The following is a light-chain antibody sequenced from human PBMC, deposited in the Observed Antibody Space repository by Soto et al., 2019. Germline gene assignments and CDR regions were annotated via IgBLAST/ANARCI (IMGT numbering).Light chain of an antibody. CDR1: SSDVGGYNY. Sequence: QSALTQPASVSGSPGQSLTISCTGTSSDVGGYNYVSWYQQHPGKAPKLMIYEVSNRPTGVSNRFSGARSGNTASLTTSGRQAEDEADYYCSSYTSSSIDYVFGTGTKVTVL. CDR2: EVS. V-gene: IGLV2-14*01. J-gene: IGLJ1*01. CDR3: SSYTSSSIDYV.